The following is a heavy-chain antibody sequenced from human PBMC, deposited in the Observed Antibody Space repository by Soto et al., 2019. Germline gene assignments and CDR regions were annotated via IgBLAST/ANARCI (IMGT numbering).Heavy chain of an antibody. J-gene: IGHJ4*02. Sequence: GGSLRLSCAASGFTFSSYGMHWVRQAPGKGLEWVAVISYDGSNKYYADSVKGRFTISRDNSKNTLYLQMNSLRAEDTAVYYCAKDQGGYSYGFDYWGQGTLVTVSS. CDR2: ISYDGSNK. CDR3: AKDQGGYSYGFDY. CDR1: GFTFSSYG. D-gene: IGHD5-18*01. V-gene: IGHV3-30*18.